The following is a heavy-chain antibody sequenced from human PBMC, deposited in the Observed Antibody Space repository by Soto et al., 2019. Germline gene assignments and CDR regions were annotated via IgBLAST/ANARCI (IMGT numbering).Heavy chain of an antibody. CDR2: IYPGDSDT. CDR1: GYSFTSYW. V-gene: IGHV5-51*01. CDR3: ARREVAGTTFYYYGMDV. D-gene: IGHD6-19*01. J-gene: IGHJ6*02. Sequence: GESLKISCKGSGYSFTSYWIGWVRQMPGKGLEWMGIIYPGDSDTRYSPSFQGQVTISADKSISTAYLQWSSLKASDTAMYYCARREVAGTTFYYYGMDVWGQGTTVTVSS.